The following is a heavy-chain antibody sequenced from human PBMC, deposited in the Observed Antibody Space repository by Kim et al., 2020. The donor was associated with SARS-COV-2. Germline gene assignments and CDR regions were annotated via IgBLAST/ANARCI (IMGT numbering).Heavy chain of an antibody. V-gene: IGHV3-23*03. J-gene: IGHJ4*02. D-gene: IGHD3-10*01. CDR3: AGRCGSGVYFAY. CDR2: IYGDSSAT. CDR1: GFTFSNYA. Sequence: GGSLRLSCAASGFTFSNYAMRWVRQAPGKGLEWVSLIYGDSSATYYADSVKGRFTISRDNSKNTLYLLMNSLRVEDTAVFYCAGRCGSGVYFAYWGQGTL.